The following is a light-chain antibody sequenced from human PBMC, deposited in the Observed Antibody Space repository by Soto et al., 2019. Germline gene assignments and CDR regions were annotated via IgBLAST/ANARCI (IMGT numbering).Light chain of an antibody. CDR3: CSYAGSSTLV. CDR1: SSDVGSYNL. CDR2: EGS. J-gene: IGLJ2*01. Sequence: QSALTQPASVSGSPGQSITISCTGTSSDVGSYNLVSWYQQHPGKAPKLMIYEGSKRPSGVSNRFSGSKSGITASLTISGLQGEDEADYYCCSYAGSSTLVVGGGTEVTVL. V-gene: IGLV2-23*01.